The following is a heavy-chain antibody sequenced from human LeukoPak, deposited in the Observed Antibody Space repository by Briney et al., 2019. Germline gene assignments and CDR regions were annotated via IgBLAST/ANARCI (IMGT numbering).Heavy chain of an antibody. CDR3: AKDRLSNGDPAGY. CDR1: GFTFSSYS. V-gene: IGHV3-23*01. D-gene: IGHD4-17*01. CDR2: ISGNGGST. J-gene: IGHJ4*02. Sequence: GGSLRLSCAASGFTFSSYSMNWVRQAPGKGLEWVSTISGNGGSTYYADSVKGRFTISRDNSRNTLYLQMNSLRAEDTAIYYCAKDRLSNGDPAGYWGQGTLVTVSS.